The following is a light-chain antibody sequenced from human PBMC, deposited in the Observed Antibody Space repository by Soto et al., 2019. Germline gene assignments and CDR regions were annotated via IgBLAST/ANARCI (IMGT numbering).Light chain of an antibody. Sequence: QSALTQPASVSGSPGQSITISCTGTSSDVGGYNYVSWYQQHPGKAPKLMIYEVSNRPSGVSNRFSGSKSGNTASLTISGLQAEDEADYYCSSYTSSRGVVFGGWTQLTVL. CDR1: SSDVGGYNY. CDR2: EVS. J-gene: IGLJ2*01. V-gene: IGLV2-14*01. CDR3: SSYTSSRGVV.